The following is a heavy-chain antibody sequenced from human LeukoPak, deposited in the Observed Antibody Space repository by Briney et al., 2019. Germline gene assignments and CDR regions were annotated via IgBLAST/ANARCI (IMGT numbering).Heavy chain of an antibody. Sequence: VASVKVSCKASGGTFSSYAISWVRQAPGQGLEWMGGIIPIFGTANYAQKFQGRVTMTRDTSISTAYMELSRLRSDDTAVYYCARLFPITGTSGYWGQGTLVTVSS. D-gene: IGHD1-7*01. J-gene: IGHJ4*02. CDR3: ARLFPITGTSGY. CDR1: GGTFSSYA. CDR2: IIPIFGTA. V-gene: IGHV1-69*05.